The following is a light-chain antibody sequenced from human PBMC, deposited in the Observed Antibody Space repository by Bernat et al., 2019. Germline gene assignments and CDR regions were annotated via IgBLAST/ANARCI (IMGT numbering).Light chain of an antibody. CDR2: KAS. J-gene: IGKJ2*01. CDR3: QQYNSYSPMYT. Sequence: DIQMTQSPSTLSASVGDRVTITCRASQSISSWLAWYQQKPGKAPKLLIYKASSLEIGVPSRFSGSGSGTEFTLTISSLQPDDFATYYCQQYNSYSPMYTFGQGTKLAIK. CDR1: QSISSW. V-gene: IGKV1-5*03.